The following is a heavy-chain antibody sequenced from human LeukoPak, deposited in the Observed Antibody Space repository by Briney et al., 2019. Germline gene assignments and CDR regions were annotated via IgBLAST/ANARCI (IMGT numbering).Heavy chain of an antibody. V-gene: IGHV1-69*05. Sequence: ASVKVSCKASGGTFSSYAISWVRHAPGQGLEWMGGIIPIFGTANYAQKFQGRVTITTDESTSTAYMELSSLRSEDTAVYYCARGNPIAEGDRVVPAAIGYYYYYYMDVWGKGTTVTVSS. CDR1: GGTFSSYA. D-gene: IGHD2-2*01. CDR2: IIPIFGTA. J-gene: IGHJ6*03. CDR3: ARGNPIAEGDRVVPAAIGYYYYYYMDV.